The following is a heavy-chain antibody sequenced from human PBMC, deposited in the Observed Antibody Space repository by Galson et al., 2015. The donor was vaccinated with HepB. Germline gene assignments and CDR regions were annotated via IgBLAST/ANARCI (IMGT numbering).Heavy chain of an antibody. V-gene: IGHV3-23*01. CDR2: ISTGGGST. J-gene: IGHJ4*02. CDR1: GFTFSIYA. Sequence: SLRLSCAASGFTFSIYATSWVRQAPGKGLEWVSAISTGGGSTYYADSVKGRLTISRDNSKNTLFLQMDSLRAEDTAVYYCAKEDRFPYYFDSWGQGTLVTVSS. CDR3: AKEDRFPYYFDS.